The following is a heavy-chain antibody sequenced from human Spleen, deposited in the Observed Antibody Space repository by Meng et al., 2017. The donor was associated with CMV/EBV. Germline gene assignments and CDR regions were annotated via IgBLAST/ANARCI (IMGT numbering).Heavy chain of an antibody. D-gene: IGHD3-3*01. J-gene: IGHJ4*02. V-gene: IGHV1-18*01. CDR1: GYTFTNYG. Sequence: ASVKVSCKTSGYTFTNYGVSWVRQAPGQGLEWMGWISGYTGDTAYVQKFQGRVTMTTDTSTTTAYMELRSLRSGDTAVHYCARDLLSTLGVAPDPVDYWGQGTLVTVSS. CDR3: ARDLLSTLGVAPDPVDY. CDR2: ISGYTGDT.